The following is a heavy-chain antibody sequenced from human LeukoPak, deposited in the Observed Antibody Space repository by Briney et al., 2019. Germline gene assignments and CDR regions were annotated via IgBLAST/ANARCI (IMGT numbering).Heavy chain of an antibody. CDR1: GFTFSSYA. CDR2: IWYDGSNK. Sequence: GGSLRLSCSASGFTFSSYAMHWVRQAPGKGLEWVAVIWYDGSNKYYADSVKGRFTISRDNSKNTLYLQMNSLRAEDTAVYYCAREMDFWSGYFDPRPYYYGMDVWGQGTTVTVSS. V-gene: IGHV3-33*08. CDR3: AREMDFWSGYFDPRPYYYGMDV. J-gene: IGHJ6*02. D-gene: IGHD3-3*01.